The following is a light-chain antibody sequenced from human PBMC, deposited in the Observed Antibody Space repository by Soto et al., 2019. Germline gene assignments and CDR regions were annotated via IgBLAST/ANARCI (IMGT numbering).Light chain of an antibody. V-gene: IGKV3-15*01. CDR2: DAS. CDR1: QTVTNK. CDR3: QQYSNWPVT. Sequence: ERVMTQSPATLSVSPGERVVFSCRATQTVTNKLAWYQQKPGQAPRLLIYDASIRATGIPARFSGSGSGTEFTLTISSLQSEDFVFYYCQQYSNWPVTFGGGTKVEIK. J-gene: IGKJ4*02.